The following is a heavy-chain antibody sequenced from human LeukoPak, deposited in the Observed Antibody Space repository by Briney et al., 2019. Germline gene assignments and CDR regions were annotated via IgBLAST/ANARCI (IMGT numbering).Heavy chain of an antibody. Sequence: PSETLSLTCTVSGGSISSYYWSWIRQPPGKGLEWIGYIYYSGSTNYNPSLKSRVTISVDTSKNQFPLKLSSVTAADTAVYYCARVSAGYSSGWYPDYWGQGTLVTVSS. CDR3: ARVSAGYSSGWYPDY. V-gene: IGHV4-59*01. CDR1: GGSISSYY. D-gene: IGHD6-19*01. CDR2: IYYSGST. J-gene: IGHJ4*02.